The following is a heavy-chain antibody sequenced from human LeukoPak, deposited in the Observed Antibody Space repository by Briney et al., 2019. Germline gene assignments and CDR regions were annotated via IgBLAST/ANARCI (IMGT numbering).Heavy chain of an antibody. J-gene: IGHJ4*02. CDR1: GFTFSSYS. CDR2: ISSSSSYI. CDR3: ASDRPQKYSSSRSYYFDY. V-gene: IGHV3-21*04. D-gene: IGHD6-6*01. Sequence: GGSLRLSCAASGFTFSSYSMNWVRQAPGKGLEWVSSISSSSSYIYYADSVKGRFTISRDNAKNSLYLQMNSLRAEDTAVYYCASDRPQKYSSSRSYYFDYWGQGTLVTVSS.